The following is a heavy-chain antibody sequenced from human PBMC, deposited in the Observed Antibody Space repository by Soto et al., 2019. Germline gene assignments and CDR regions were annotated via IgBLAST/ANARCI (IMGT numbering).Heavy chain of an antibody. V-gene: IGHV4-39*01. CDR3: ARHTGYYDP. J-gene: IGHJ4*02. CDR2: ISYSGIT. D-gene: IGHD3-22*01. CDR1: GGSISSSGN. Sequence: QLQLQESGPGVVKPSETLSLTCTVSGGSISSSGNWGWIRQPPGKGLEWIGSISYSGITYYNPSLKSRVTISADTSKNQFSLKLSSVTATDTAVYYCARHTGYYDPWGQGTLVTVSS.